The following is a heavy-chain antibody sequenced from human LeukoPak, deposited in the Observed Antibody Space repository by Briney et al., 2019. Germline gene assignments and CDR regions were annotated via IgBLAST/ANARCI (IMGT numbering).Heavy chain of an antibody. J-gene: IGHJ4*02. CDR1: GFPLSSYS. V-gene: IGHV3-48*01. CDR2: INIDSITV. CDR3: STAKFDN. Sequence: GGSLRLSCAASGFPLSSYSINWVRQAPGKGLEWVSYINIDSITVNYAGSVKGRSTISRDNAKNSLYLQMNSLRAEDTAVYYCSTAKFDNWGQGTLVTVSS.